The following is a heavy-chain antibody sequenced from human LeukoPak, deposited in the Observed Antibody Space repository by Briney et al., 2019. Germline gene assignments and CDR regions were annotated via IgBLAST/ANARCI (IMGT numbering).Heavy chain of an antibody. CDR1: GFTFSSYA. CDR2: ISTNGGGT. J-gene: IGHJ4*02. Sequence: PGGSLRLSCAASGFTFSSYAMHWVRQTPGKGLEYVSAISTNGGGTYYANSVKGRFTISRDNSKNTLYLQMGSLRAGDMAVYFCARYCNGVTCYSGYDYWGQGTLVTVSS. CDR3: ARYCNGVTCYSGYDY. V-gene: IGHV3-64*01. D-gene: IGHD2-15*01.